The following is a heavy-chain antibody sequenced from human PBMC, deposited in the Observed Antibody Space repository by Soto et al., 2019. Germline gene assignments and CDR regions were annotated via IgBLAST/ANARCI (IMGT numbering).Heavy chain of an antibody. V-gene: IGHV1-46*02. Sequence: QVQLVQSGAEVKKPGASVKVACRTSGYTFNHYYIHWVRQAPGQRLEWLGIINPASGSTNYAQNFQGRVTLNSDTSTTTDYMALSGLRAEDTAIFYCASELAAGYNWGQGTLVTCFS. J-gene: IGHJ1*01. D-gene: IGHD6-25*01. CDR1: GYTFNHYY. CDR2: INPASGST. CDR3: ASELAAGYN.